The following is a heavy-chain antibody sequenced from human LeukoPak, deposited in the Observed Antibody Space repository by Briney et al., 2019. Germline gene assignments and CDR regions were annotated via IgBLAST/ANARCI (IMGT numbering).Heavy chain of an antibody. D-gene: IGHD3-10*01. V-gene: IGHV4-38-2*02. CDR3: ARDYGSGVYYYGMDV. CDR2: IYHSGST. CDR1: GYSISSGYY. J-gene: IGHJ6*02. Sequence: PSETLSLTCTVSGYSISSGYYWGWIRQPPGKGLEWIGSIYHSGSTYYNPSLKSQVTISVDTSKNQFSLKLSSVTAADTAVYYCARDYGSGVYYYGMDVWGQGTTVTVSS.